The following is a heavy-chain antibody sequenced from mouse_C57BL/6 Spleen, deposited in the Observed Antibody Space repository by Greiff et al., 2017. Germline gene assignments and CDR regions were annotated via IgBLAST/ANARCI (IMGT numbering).Heavy chain of an antibody. J-gene: IGHJ4*01. V-gene: IGHV1-15*01. CDR1: GYTFTDYE. Sequence: VQLQQSGAELVRPGASVTLSCKASGYTFTDYEMHWVKQTPVHGLEWIGAIDPETGGTAYNQKFKGKAILTADKSSSTAYMELRSLTSEDSAVYYCTRAPSNYSLWYAMDYWGQGTSVTVSS. D-gene: IGHD2-5*01. CDR3: TRAPSNYSLWYAMDY. CDR2: IDPETGGT.